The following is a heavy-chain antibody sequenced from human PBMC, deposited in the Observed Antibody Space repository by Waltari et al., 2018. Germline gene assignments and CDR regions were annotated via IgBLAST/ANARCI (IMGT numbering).Heavy chain of an antibody. V-gene: IGHV3-7*04. Sequence: EVQLVESGGGLVHPGGTLSLSCAASGFTFGTSWMNWVRQAPGRGPEWVANIKPDGSGRSYVDFVRGRLTISRDNAKSSLYLQINSLTVEDTAIYYCARDRGWLQFDYWGQGALVIVSS. J-gene: IGHJ4*02. D-gene: IGHD5-12*01. CDR2: IKPDGSGR. CDR1: GFTFGTSW. CDR3: ARDRGWLQFDY.